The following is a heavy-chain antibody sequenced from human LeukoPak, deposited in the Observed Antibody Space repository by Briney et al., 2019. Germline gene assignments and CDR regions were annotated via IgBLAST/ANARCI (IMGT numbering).Heavy chain of an antibody. CDR2: LNHSGST. Sequence: WETLSPSCAVYGGSFSGYYFSWIRQPPGKGLEWIGELNHSGSTNYNPSLKSRVTISVDTSKDQFSLKLYSVTAADTAVYYCARGPLDTAVATYYFDYWAQETGVSVSS. CDR1: GGSFSGYY. CDR3: ARGPLDTAVATYYFDY. J-gene: IGHJ4*02. D-gene: IGHD5-18*01. V-gene: IGHV4-34*01.